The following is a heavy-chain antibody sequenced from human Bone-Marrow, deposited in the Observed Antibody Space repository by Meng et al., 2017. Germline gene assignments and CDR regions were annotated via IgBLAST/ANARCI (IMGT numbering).Heavy chain of an antibody. D-gene: IGHD6-13*01. CDR1: GFSFTDAW. V-gene: IGHV3-15*01. Sequence: EWQLVGLGGGLVKPGGSLRLSCVASGFSFTDAWMSWVRQAPGKGLEWVGRIKSNSDGGTTDYAAPVKGRFTISRDDSKNTLYLQMNSLITEDTAVYFCATGAAAADHWGQGTLVTVSS. CDR3: ATGAAAADH. CDR2: IKSNSDGGTT. J-gene: IGHJ4*02.